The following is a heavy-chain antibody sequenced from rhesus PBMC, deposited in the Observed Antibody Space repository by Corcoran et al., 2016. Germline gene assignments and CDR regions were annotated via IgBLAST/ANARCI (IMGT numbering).Heavy chain of an antibody. D-gene: IGHD3-40*01. CDR1: GGSISRSNW. J-gene: IGHJ4*01. CDR3: TSGSSTFDY. V-gene: IGHV3S16*01. CDR2: IISASSYI. Sequence: VQLQESGPGLVKPSETLSLTCAVSGGSISRSNWWSWIRQAPGKGLEWVSSIISASSYIYYADSVKGRFTISRDNAKNSLSLQMNSLRAEDTAVYYCTSGSSTFDYWGQGVLVTVSS.